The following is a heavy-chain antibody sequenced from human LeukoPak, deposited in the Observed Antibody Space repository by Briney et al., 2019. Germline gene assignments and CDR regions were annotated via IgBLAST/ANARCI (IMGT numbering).Heavy chain of an antibody. V-gene: IGHV3-74*01. J-gene: IGHJ4*02. D-gene: IGHD1-26*01. CDR3: VRDRGTYRPIDY. CDR1: GFTFSIYW. Sequence: PGGSLRLSCAASGFTFSIYWMHWVRQAPGKGLVWVSRISSEGSSTTYADSVKGRFTISRDNAKDTLYLQMNSLRAEDTAIYYCVRDRGTYRPIDYWGQGTLVTVSS. CDR2: ISSEGSST.